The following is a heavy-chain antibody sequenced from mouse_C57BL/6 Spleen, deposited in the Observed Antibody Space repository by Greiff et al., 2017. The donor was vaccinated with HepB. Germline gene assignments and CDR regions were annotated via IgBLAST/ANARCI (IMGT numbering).Heavy chain of an antibody. V-gene: IGHV1-69*01. D-gene: IGHD1-1*01. Sequence: VQLQQPGAELVMPGASVKLSCTASGYTFTSYWMHWVKQRPGQGLEWIGEIDPSDSYTNYNQKFKGKSTMTVDKSSSTAYIQLSSLTSEDSAVYYGARMGTVVYFDYWGQGTTLTVSS. J-gene: IGHJ2*01. CDR1: GYTFTSYW. CDR2: IDPSDSYT. CDR3: ARMGTVVYFDY.